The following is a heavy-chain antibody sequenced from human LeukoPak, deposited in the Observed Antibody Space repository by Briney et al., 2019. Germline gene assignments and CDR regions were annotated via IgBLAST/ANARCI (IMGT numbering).Heavy chain of an antibody. CDR2: IYHTGST. J-gene: IGHJ4*02. CDR3: ARLFGDY. D-gene: IGHD3-10*02. CDR1: GGSISNYY. V-gene: IGHV4-59*12. Sequence: SETLSLTCTVSGGSISNYYWSWIRQPPGKGLEWIGYIYHTGSTNYNPSLKSRVTISVDTSKNQFSLKLSSVTAADTAVYYCARLFGDYWGQGTLVTVSS.